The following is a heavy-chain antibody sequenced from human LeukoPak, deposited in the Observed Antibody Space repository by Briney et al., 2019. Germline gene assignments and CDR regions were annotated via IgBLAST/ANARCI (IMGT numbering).Heavy chain of an antibody. CDR3: AREKAAYCGGDCHSFDY. V-gene: IGHV4-30-4*01. J-gene: IGHJ4*02. D-gene: IGHD2-21*02. Sequence: SQTLSLTCIVSGGSISSGDYYWSWIRQLPGKGLEWIGYIYYSGSTYYNPSLKSRVTISVDTSKNQFSLKLSSVTAADTAVYYCAREKAAYCGGDCHSFDYWGQGTLVTVSS. CDR2: IYYSGST. CDR1: GGSISSGDYY.